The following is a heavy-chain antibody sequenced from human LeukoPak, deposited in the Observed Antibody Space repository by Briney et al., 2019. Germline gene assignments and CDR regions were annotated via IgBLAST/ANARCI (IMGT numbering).Heavy chain of an antibody. J-gene: IGHJ6*02. D-gene: IGHD3-10*02. Sequence: GASVKVSCKASGGTFSSYAISWVRQAPGQGLEWMGGIIPIFGTANYAQKFQGRVTITADESTSTAYMELSSLRSEDTAVYYCARVSSAPPMFYYYGMDVWGQGTTVTVSS. CDR2: IIPIFGTA. CDR1: GGTFSSYA. V-gene: IGHV1-69*13. CDR3: ARVSSAPPMFYYYGMDV.